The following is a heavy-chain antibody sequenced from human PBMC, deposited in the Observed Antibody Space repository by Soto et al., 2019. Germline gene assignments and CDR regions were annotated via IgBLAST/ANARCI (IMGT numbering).Heavy chain of an antibody. CDR2: IYYSGST. D-gene: IGHD2-2*01. Sequence: PSETLSLTCTVSGGSISSYYWSWIRQPPVKGLEWIGYIYYSGSTNYNPSLKSRVTISVDTSKNQFSLKLSSVTAADTAVYYCARPGVVCSSTSCDPTYYAFDIWGKGTMVTVSS. V-gene: IGHV4-59*08. CDR1: GGSISSYY. CDR3: ARPGVVCSSTSCDPTYYAFDI. J-gene: IGHJ3*02.